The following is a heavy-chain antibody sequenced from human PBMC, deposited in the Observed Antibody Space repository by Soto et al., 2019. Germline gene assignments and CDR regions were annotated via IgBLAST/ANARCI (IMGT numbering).Heavy chain of an antibody. Sequence: PSETRSLTCALYGGSFSGYYWTWIRQPPGKGLVWIGEINHSGTINVNPYPKSRLTISLDMSNKHFSLKFSSETDADTAAYYCASADRTMVIYYSLDVWGQGTTVTVSS. V-gene: IGHV4-34*01. CDR2: INHSGTI. CDR3: ASADRTMVIYYSLDV. J-gene: IGHJ6*02. D-gene: IGHD2-21*01. CDR1: GGSFSGYY.